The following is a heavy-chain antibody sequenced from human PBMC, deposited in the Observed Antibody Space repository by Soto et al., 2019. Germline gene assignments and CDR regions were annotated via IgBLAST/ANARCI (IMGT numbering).Heavy chain of an antibody. D-gene: IGHD2-8*02. CDR3: AARYCTAGICYANYCYCMDV. V-gene: IGHV3-23*01. Sequence: EAQLLESGGGLVQPGGSLRLSCAASGFTFSSYGMNWVRQAPGKGLEWVSSITATGGNTYYADSVKGRFTISRDNSKDTLSLQMNSLRAEDTPVYYCAARYCTAGICYANYCYCMDVWGKGPTVTVSS. J-gene: IGHJ6*03. CDR1: GFTFSSYG. CDR2: ITATGGNT.